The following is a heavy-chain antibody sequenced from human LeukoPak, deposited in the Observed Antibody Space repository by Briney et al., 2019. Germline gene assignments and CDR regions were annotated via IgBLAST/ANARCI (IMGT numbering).Heavy chain of an antibody. CDR2: INPNSGGT. J-gene: IGHJ4*02. CDR3: ARGVGYYYDSSGYYYLDY. D-gene: IGHD3-22*01. V-gene: IGHV1-2*02. CDR1: GYTLTGYY. Sequence: ASVKVSCKASGYTLTGYYMHWVRQAPGQGLEWMGWINPNSGGTNYAQKFQGRVTMTRDTSISTAYMELSRLRSDDTAVYYCARGVGYYYDSSGYYYLDYWGQGTLVTVSS.